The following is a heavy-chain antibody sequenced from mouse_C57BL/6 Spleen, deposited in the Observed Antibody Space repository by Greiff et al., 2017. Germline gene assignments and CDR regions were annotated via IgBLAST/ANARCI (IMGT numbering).Heavy chain of an antibody. Sequence: VKLMESGAELARPGASVKLSCKASGYTFTSYGISWVKQRTGQGLEWIGEIYPRSGNTYYNEKFKGKATLTADKSSSTAYMELRILTSEDSAVYCSARSPITTVVAPYYFDYWGQGTTLTVSA. CDR3: ARSPITTVVAPYYFDY. CDR2: IYPRSGNT. J-gene: IGHJ2*01. CDR1: GYTFTSYG. V-gene: IGHV1-81*01. D-gene: IGHD1-1*01.